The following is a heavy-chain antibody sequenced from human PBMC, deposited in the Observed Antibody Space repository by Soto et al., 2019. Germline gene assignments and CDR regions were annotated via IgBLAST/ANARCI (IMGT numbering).Heavy chain of an antibody. CDR2: IIPIFGAT. J-gene: IGHJ5*01. CDR1: GGTFSSYA. V-gene: IGHV1-69*06. D-gene: IGHD1-26*01. Sequence: QVQLVQSGAEVKKPGSSVKVSCKASGGTFSSYAITWVRQAPGQELDWMGEIIPIFGATNFAQKFQGRVNITADKSTTTAYMELSSLTSEDTAVYYCARMGGSFLDSWGQGTLVTVAS. CDR3: ARMGGSFLDS.